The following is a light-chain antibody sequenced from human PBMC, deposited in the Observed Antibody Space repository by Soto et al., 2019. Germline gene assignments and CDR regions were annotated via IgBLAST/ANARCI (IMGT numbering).Light chain of an antibody. V-gene: IGKV1-5*01. Sequence: TQSPGTLSLSPGERAILSCRASQSISSWLAWYQQKPGKAPKLLIYAASSLQSGVPSRFSGSGSGTEFTLTISSLQPEDFATYYCLQHNSYPLAFGGGTKVDI. CDR2: AAS. CDR3: LQHNSYPLA. J-gene: IGKJ4*01. CDR1: QSISSW.